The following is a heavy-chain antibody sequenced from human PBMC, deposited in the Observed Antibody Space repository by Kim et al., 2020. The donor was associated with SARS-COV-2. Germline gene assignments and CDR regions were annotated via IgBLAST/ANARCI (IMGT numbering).Heavy chain of an antibody. Sequence: GGSLRLSCAASGITVTSNYMTWVRQAPGKGLEWVSSRHAGGSAYYADSVKGRFTISTDNSKNTLYLHLNSLRVDDTAVYYCARGPSPWFFDFWGQGTLVT. CDR1: GITVTSNY. V-gene: IGHV3-53*01. CDR3: ARGPSPWFFDF. D-gene: IGHD3-9*01. CDR2: RHAGGSA. J-gene: IGHJ4*02.